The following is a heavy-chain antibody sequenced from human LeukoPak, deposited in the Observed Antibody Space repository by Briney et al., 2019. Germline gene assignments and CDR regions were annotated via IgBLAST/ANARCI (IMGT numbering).Heavy chain of an antibody. CDR3: ARKERLIAATGRGAFDY. CDR2: INPITGTT. J-gene: IGHJ4*02. CDR1: GYTFTNYF. V-gene: IGHV1-46*01. Sequence: ASVKVSCKASGYTFTNYFMHWVRQAPGQGLEWMGIINPITGTTTYAQKFQGRVTMTRDTSTGTVYMELSSLRSEDTAVYYCARKERLIAATGRGAFDYWGQGTLVTVPS. D-gene: IGHD6-13*01.